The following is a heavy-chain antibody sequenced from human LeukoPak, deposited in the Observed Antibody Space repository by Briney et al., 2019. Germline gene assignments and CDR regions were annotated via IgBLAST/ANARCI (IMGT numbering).Heavy chain of an antibody. CDR2: TRFDGSIK. V-gene: IGHV3-33*01. Sequence: PGGALRLSCAVSGIIFSDYGFHWVRQAPGKGHEWVAVTRFDGSIKQYADSVKGRFTISRDDSKNTLYLHMNFLKSEDTAVYYCARWGGTRQYYFDYWGQGTPVTVSS. CDR1: GIIFSDYG. D-gene: IGHD1-1*01. J-gene: IGHJ4*02. CDR3: ARWGGTRQYYFDY.